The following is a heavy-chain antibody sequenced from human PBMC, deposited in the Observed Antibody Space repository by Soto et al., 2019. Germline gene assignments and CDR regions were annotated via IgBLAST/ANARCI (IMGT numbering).Heavy chain of an antibody. CDR3: AREPLYDFWSGYWVYYYYGMDV. J-gene: IGHJ6*02. V-gene: IGHV1-46*01. Sequence: GASVKVSCKASGYTFTSYYMHWVRQAPGQGLEWMGIINPSGGSTSYAQKFQGRVTMTRDTSTSTVYMELSSLRSEDTAVYYCAREPLYDFWSGYWVYYYYGMDVWGQGTTVTVSS. CDR1: GYTFTSYY. D-gene: IGHD3-3*01. CDR2: INPSGGST.